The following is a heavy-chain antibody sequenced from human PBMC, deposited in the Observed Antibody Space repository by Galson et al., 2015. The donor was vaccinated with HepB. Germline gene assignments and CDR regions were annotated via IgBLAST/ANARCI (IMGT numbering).Heavy chain of an antibody. CDR2: IKSKTEGGTI. CDR1: GFTFSNAW. V-gene: IGHV3-15*01. Sequence: SLRLSCAASGFTFSNAWMNWVRQAPGKGLEWVGRIKSKTEGGTIDYAAPVKGRFTISRDDSKNTLYVQMSSLKTGDTAVYYCTTVTTTGPYWGQGTLVTVSS. CDR3: TTVTTTGPY. J-gene: IGHJ4*02. D-gene: IGHD4-17*01.